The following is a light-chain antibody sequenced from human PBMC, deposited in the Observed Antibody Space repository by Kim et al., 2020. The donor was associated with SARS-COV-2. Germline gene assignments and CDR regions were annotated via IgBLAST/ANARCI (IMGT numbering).Light chain of an antibody. CDR2: DVA. CDR1: RSTVGNYNY. V-gene: IGLV2-14*03. J-gene: IGLJ3*02. Sequence: PRHSIPIPRTGNRSTVGNYNYVSWYQQHPRKAPKLIIYDVATRPSGVSDRFSGSKSGNTASLTISGLQAEDEADYYCSSYTSISTLFAGGTKLTVL. CDR3: SSYTSISTL.